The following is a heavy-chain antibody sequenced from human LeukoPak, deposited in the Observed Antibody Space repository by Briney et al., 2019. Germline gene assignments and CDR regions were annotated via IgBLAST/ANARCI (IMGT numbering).Heavy chain of an antibody. Sequence: ASVKVSCKASGYTFTSYGISWVRQAPGQGLEWMGWISAYNGNTNYAQKLQGRGTMTTDTSTSTAYMELRSLRSDDTAVYYCARALFDADFGSGYLYYYYYMDVWGKGTTVTVSS. CDR3: ARALFDADFGSGYLYYYYYMDV. J-gene: IGHJ6*03. CDR1: GYTFTSYG. V-gene: IGHV1-18*01. D-gene: IGHD3-3*01. CDR2: ISAYNGNT.